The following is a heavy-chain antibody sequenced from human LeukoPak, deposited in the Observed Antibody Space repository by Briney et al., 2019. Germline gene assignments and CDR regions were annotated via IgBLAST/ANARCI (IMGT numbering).Heavy chain of an antibody. J-gene: IGHJ1*01. CDR1: GFTFSSYE. CDR2: ISSSGSTI. V-gene: IGHV3-48*03. CDR3: ARATGKSGPWDFQH. D-gene: IGHD3-3*01. Sequence: PGGSLRLSCAASGFTFSSYEMNWVRQAPGKGLEWVSYISSSGSTIYYADSVKGRFTISRDNAKNSLHLQMNSLRDEDTAVYYCARATGKSGPWDFQHWGQGTLVTVSS.